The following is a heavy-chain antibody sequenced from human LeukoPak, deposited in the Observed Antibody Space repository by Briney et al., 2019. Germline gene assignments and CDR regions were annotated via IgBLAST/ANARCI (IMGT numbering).Heavy chain of an antibody. CDR2: IYHNGST. CDR1: GGPISSGGYS. V-gene: IGHV4-30-2*01. J-gene: IGHJ3*02. Sequence: SETLSLTCAVSGGPISSGGYSWSWIRQPPGKGLEWIGYIYHNGSTYYNPPLKSRVTISVDRSKNQFSLKLSSVTAADTAVYYCARDGGDYYDSSGYYSKAFDIWGQGTMVTVSS. CDR3: ARDGGDYYDSSGYYSKAFDI. D-gene: IGHD3-22*01.